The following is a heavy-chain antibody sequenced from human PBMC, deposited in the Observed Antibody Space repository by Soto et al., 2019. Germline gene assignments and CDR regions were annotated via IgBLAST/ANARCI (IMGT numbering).Heavy chain of an antibody. CDR1: GESFSGYY. D-gene: IGHD6-13*01. CDR2: INHSGST. CDR3: ARASGQIAPGTLDY. V-gene: IGHV4-34*01. Sequence: QVQLQQWGAGLLKPSETLSLTCAVYGESFSGYYWNWIRQPPGRGLEWIGEINHSGSTNYNPSLESRVIISVDTSKNQFSLKLRSVTAADTAVYYCARASGQIAPGTLDYWGQGTLVTVSS. J-gene: IGHJ4*02.